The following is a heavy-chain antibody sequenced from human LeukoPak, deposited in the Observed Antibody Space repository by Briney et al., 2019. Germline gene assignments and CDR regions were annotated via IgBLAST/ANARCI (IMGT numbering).Heavy chain of an antibody. Sequence: ASVKVSCKASGYPFTDYYMHWVRQAPGQGLEWMGRINPNSGGTNYALKFQGKVTMTRDTSTSTAYMELRRLRSDDTAVYYCARGGVAVAGQIDYWGQGTLVTVSS. CDR2: INPNSGGT. J-gene: IGHJ4*02. CDR1: GYPFTDYY. D-gene: IGHD2-15*01. CDR3: ARGGVAVAGQIDY. V-gene: IGHV1-2*06.